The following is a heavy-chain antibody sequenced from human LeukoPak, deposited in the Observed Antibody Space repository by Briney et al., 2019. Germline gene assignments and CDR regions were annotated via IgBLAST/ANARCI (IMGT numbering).Heavy chain of an antibody. D-gene: IGHD3-22*01. V-gene: IGHV3-48*03. CDR1: GFTFSSYE. J-gene: IGHJ4*02. CDR3: ARDDSSGYYASFDY. Sequence: GGSLRLSCAASGFTFSSYEMNWVRQAPGKGLEWVSYISTSGSTVYYADSVKGRFTISRDNAKNSLYLQMNSLRAEDTAVYYCARDDSSGYYASFDYWGQGTLVTVSS. CDR2: ISTSGSTV.